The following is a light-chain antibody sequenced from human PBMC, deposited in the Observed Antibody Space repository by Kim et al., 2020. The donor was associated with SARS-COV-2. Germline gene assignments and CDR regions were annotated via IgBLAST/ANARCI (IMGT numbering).Light chain of an antibody. CDR1: QSLLHTNGYNF. V-gene: IGKV2-28*01. J-gene: IGKJ4*01. CDR3: MQGIQIPLT. CDR2: LGS. Sequence: PASISVNSNQSLLHTNGYNFLYLYLQKPVQSPHVLIHLGSNRASVAPDRFSGGGAGTDFTLKISRVEAEDVGDYYCMQGIQIPLTFGGGTKVDIK.